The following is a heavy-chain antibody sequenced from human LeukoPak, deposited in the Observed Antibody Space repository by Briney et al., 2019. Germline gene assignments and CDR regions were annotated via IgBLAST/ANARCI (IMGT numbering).Heavy chain of an antibody. Sequence: ASVKVSCKASGYTFTGYYIHWVRQAPGQGLEWMGWINPNSGGTNYAPKFQGRVTVTRDTSISTAYMELNSLRSDDTAVYYCARDLAVAGLFNWTDPWGHGTLVTVSS. CDR3: ARDLAVAGLFNWTDP. CDR2: INPNSGGT. J-gene: IGHJ5*02. D-gene: IGHD6-19*01. V-gene: IGHV1-2*02. CDR1: GYTFTGYY.